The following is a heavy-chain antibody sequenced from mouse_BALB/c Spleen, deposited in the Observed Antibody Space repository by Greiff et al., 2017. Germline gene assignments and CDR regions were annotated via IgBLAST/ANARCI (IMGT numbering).Heavy chain of an antibody. CDR1: GYTFTSYW. V-gene: IGHV1S81*02. J-gene: IGHJ4*01. D-gene: IGHD2-2*01. CDR2: INPSNGRT. Sequence: QVQLKQSGAELVKPGASVKLSCKASGYTFTSYWMHWVKQRPGQGLEWIGEINPSNGRTNYNEKFKSKATLTVDKSSSTAYMQLSSLTSEDSAVYYCARGLWLRRDYYAMDYWGQGTSVTVSS. CDR3: ARGLWLRRDYYAMDY.